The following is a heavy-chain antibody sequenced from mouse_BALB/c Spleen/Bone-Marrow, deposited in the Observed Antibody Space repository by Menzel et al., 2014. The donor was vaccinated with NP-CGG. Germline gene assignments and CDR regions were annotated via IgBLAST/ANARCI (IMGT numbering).Heavy chain of an antibody. D-gene: IGHD1-1*01. Sequence: VQLQQSGAELVRSGASVKMSCKASGYTFTSHIMHWVKQTPGQGLEWIGYIYPGNDGTNYNQKFKGKATLTADTSSSTAYMQISSLTSEDSAVYFCAREGYYGSSPFVYWGQGTLVTVSA. J-gene: IGHJ3*01. CDR1: GYTFTSHI. CDR2: IYPGNDGT. V-gene: IGHV1-12*01. CDR3: AREGYYGSSPFVY.